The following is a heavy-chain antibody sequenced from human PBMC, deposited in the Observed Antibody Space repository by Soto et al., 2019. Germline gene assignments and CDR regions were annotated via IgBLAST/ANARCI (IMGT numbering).Heavy chain of an antibody. CDR1: GGSVRSGSYY. CDR3: ARDGPYSYGNAVAGNGVDS. V-gene: IGHV4-61*01. J-gene: IGHJ4*02. Sequence: QVQLQESGPGLVKPSETLSLTCTVSGGSVRSGSYYWSWIRQPPGKGLEWIGYIYYSGSTNYNPSLTRRVNRSVDTSKNHFSLRMSSVTAADTAVYYCARDGPYSYGNAVAGNGVDSWGQGTLLTVSS. D-gene: IGHD3-16*02. CDR2: IYYSGST.